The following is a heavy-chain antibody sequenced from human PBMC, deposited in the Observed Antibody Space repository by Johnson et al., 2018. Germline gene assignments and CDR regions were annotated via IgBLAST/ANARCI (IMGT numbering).Heavy chain of an antibody. D-gene: IGHD5-12*01. CDR1: GFTFSSYG. Sequence: VQLVESGGGVVQPGRSLRLSCAASGFTFSSYGMHWVRQAPGKGMEWVAVISYDGSNKYYAASVKGRFTISRDNSKNTLYRQMNSLRAEDTAVYYCAKREGYSGYDYYYYDMDVWGKGTTVTVSS. CDR2: ISYDGSNK. V-gene: IGHV3-30*18. CDR3: AKREGYSGYDYYYYDMDV. J-gene: IGHJ6*03.